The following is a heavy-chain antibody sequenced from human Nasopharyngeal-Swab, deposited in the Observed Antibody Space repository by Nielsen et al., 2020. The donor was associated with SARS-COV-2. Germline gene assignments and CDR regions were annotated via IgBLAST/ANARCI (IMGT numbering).Heavy chain of an antibody. CDR3: ARAEVPAALDY. D-gene: IGHD2-2*01. J-gene: IGHJ4*02. V-gene: IGHV4-30-4*01. CDR2: IYYSGST. Sequence: WIRQPPGKGLEWIGYIYYSGSTYYNPSLKSRVTISVDTSKNQFSLKLSSVTAADTAAYYCARAEVPAALDYWGQGTLVTVSS.